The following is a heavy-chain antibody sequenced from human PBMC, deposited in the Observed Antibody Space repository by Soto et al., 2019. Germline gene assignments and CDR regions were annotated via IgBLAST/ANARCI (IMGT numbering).Heavy chain of an antibody. V-gene: IGHV1-69*02. CDR1: GGTFSSYT. Sequence: ASVKVPCKASGGTFSSYTISWVRQAPGQGLEWMGRIIPILGIANYAQKFRGRVTITADKSTSTAYMELSSLRSEDTAVYYCARGSSFVSYFDYWGQGTLVTVSS. CDR3: ARGSSFVSYFDY. J-gene: IGHJ4*02. D-gene: IGHD6-13*01. CDR2: IIPILGIA.